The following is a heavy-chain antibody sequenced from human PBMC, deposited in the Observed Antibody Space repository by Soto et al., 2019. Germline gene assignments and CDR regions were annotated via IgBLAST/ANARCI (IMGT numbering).Heavy chain of an antibody. CDR2: INGDGRST. CDR3: AGDPWWSGESPKP. D-gene: IGHD2-8*02. J-gene: IGHJ4*02. V-gene: IGHV3-74*01. CDR1: GFTFGSYW. Sequence: GGSLRLSCAASGFTFGSYWMDWVRQAPGKGLVWVSRINGDGRSTTYADSVKGRFTISRANAANTMYLQMNSLRADDTAVYSYAGDPWWSGESPKPGGRETLFTVPS.